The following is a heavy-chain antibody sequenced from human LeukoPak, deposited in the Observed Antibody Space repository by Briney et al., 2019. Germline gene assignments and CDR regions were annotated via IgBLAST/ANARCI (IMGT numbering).Heavy chain of an antibody. Sequence: ASVKVSCKASGYTFTGYYMHWVRRAPGQGLEWMGWINPNNGGTYYAQKFQGRVTMTRDTSISTAYMELIRLSSDDTAVYYCASTNDYGDFVYFQHWGQGTLVTVSS. CDR1: GYTFTGYY. V-gene: IGHV1-2*02. D-gene: IGHD4-17*01. CDR3: ASTNDYGDFVYFQH. J-gene: IGHJ1*01. CDR2: INPNNGGT.